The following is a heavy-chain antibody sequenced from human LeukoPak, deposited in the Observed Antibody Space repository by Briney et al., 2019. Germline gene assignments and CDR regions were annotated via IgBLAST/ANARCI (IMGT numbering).Heavy chain of an antibody. CDR1: GFTFSSYW. CDR2: IKEDGGEQ. Sequence: GGSLRLSCAASGFTFSSYWMSWVRQAPGKGLEWVANIKEDGGEQYYVDSVKGRFTISRDNAKTSLYLEMNSLRAEDTAVYYCARGGLATIYNWFDPWGQGTLVTVSS. CDR3: ARGGLATIYNWFDP. J-gene: IGHJ5*02. V-gene: IGHV3-7*01. D-gene: IGHD5-24*01.